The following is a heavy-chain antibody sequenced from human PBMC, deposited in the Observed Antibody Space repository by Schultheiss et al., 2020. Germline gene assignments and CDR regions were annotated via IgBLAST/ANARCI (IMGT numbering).Heavy chain of an antibody. D-gene: IGHD6-13*01. CDR3: ARGGSSSYLFNGFDI. CDR2: ISYDGSNK. V-gene: IGHV3-30*03. CDR1: GFTFSSYW. J-gene: IGHJ3*02. Sequence: GGSLRLSCAASGFTFSSYWMHWVRQAPGKGLVWVAVISYDGSNKYYADSVKGRFTISRDNAKNSLYLQMSSLRAEDTAVYYCARGGSSSYLFNGFDIWGQGTMVTVSS.